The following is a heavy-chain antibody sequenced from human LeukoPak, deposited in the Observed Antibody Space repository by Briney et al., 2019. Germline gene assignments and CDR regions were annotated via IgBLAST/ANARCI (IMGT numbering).Heavy chain of an antibody. V-gene: IGHV3-30*02. CDR3: AKPTDGGTAAAGLDY. CDR2: IHHDGRNK. D-gene: IGHD6-13*01. CDR1: GFTFSSYG. J-gene: IGHJ4*02. Sequence: GGSLRLSCEASGFTFSSYGMQWVRQAPGKGLEWVSYIHHDGRNKYYADSVKGRFTISRDNSKNTLYLQMSSLRAEDTAVYYCAKPTDGGTAAAGLDYWGQGTLVTVSS.